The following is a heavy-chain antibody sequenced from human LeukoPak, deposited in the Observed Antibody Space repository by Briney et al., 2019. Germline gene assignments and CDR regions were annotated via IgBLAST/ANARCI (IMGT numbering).Heavy chain of an antibody. J-gene: IGHJ4*02. V-gene: IGHV3-23*01. CDR2: ISGSGGST. CDR1: GFTFSSYA. CDR3: AKDLPPYDILTGYHDY. D-gene: IGHD3-9*01. Sequence: GGSLRLSCAASGFTFSSYAMSWVRQAPGKGLEWVSAISGSGGSTYYADSVKGRFTISRDNSNNTLYLQMNSLRAEDTAVYYCAKDLPPYDILTGYHDYWGQGTLVTVSS.